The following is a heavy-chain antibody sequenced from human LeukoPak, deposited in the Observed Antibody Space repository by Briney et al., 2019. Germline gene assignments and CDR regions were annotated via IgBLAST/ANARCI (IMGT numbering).Heavy chain of an antibody. J-gene: IGHJ4*02. CDR2: INSDGSST. D-gene: IGHD6-19*01. CDR1: GLTFSSYW. V-gene: IGHV3-74*01. Sequence: GGSLRLSCAASGLTFSSYWMHWVRQAPGKGLVWVSRINSDGSSTYYADSVKGRFTISRDNSKNTLYLQMNSLRAEDTAVYYCAGGKAGGWYLAIDYWGQGTLVTVSS. CDR3: AGGKAGGWYLAIDY.